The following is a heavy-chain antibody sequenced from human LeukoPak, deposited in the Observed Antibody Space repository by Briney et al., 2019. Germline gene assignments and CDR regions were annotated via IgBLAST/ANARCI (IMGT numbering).Heavy chain of an antibody. V-gene: IGHV4-34*01. CDR3: ASARPGYCSGGSCPTGGAFDI. CDR2: INHSGGT. J-gene: IGHJ3*02. CDR1: GGSFSGYY. Sequence: PSETLSLTCAVYGGSFSGYYWSWIRQPPGKGLEWIGEINHSGGTNYNPSLKSRVTISVDTSKNQFSLKLSSVTAADTAVYYCASARPGYCSGGSCPTGGAFDIWGQGTMVTVSS. D-gene: IGHD2-15*01.